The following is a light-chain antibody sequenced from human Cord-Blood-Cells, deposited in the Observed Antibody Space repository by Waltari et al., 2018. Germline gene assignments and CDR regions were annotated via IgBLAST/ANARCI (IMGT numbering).Light chain of an antibody. J-gene: IGLJ2*01. CDR1: SSDAGGYNY. V-gene: IGLV2-8*01. Sequence: QSALTQPPSASGSPRQSVTISCTGTSSDAGGYNYVSWYKPHTGKAPKLMIYEVSKRPSGVPDRFSGSKSGNTASLTVSGLQAEDEADYYCSSYAGSNNFVVFGGGTKLTVL. CDR2: EVS. CDR3: SSYAGSNNFVV.